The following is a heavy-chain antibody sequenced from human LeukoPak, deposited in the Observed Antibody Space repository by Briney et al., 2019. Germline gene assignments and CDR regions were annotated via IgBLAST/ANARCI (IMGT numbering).Heavy chain of an antibody. J-gene: IGHJ4*02. CDR2: IIPIFGTA. D-gene: IGHD3-3*01. CDR1: GGTFSSYA. CDR3: ALYDFWSGYQCFDY. Sequence: SVKVSCKASGGTFSSYAISWVRQAPGQGLEWMGGIIPIFGTANYAQKFQGRVTITADVSTSTAYMELSSLRSEDTAVYYCALYDFWSGYQCFDYWGQGTLVTVSS. V-gene: IGHV1-69*13.